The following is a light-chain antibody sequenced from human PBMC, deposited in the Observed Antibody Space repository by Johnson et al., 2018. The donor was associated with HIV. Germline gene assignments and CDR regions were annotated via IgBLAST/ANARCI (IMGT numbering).Light chain of an antibody. V-gene: IGLV1-51*02. CDR2: ENN. CDR1: SSNIGNNY. CDR3: GTWDSSLSAHYV. J-gene: IGLJ1*01. Sequence: QSLFTQPPSVSAAPGQMVTISCSGSSSNIGNNYVSWYQQLPGTAPKLLIYENNKRPSGIPDRFSGSKSGTSATLGISGLQTGDEADYYCGTWDSSLSAHYVFGTGTKITVL.